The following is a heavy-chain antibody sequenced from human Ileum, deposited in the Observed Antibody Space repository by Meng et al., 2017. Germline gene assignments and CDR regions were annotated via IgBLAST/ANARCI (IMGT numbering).Heavy chain of an antibody. V-gene: IGHV1-18*01. D-gene: IGHD6-19*01. CDR2: IDPGNGNR. Sequence: QVQLVQSGVEVKKPGASVKVSCKPFGYTFTTFGISWVRQAPGQGLEWMGWIDPGNGNRNFAQKFQDRITLTTDTTPTTAYMELRSLRSDDTAIFYCARDRQWVFDYWGQGTLVTVSS. CDR3: ARDRQWVFDY. CDR1: GYTFTTFG. J-gene: IGHJ4*02.